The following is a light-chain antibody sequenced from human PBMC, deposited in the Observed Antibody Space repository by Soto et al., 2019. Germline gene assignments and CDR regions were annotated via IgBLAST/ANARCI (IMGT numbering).Light chain of an antibody. J-gene: IGKJ1*01. CDR1: QSVSSY. V-gene: IGKV3-11*01. CDR3: QQRSNWPPWT. Sequence: IVLTQSPSSLSLSRGERATLCCMSSQSVSSYLAWYQQKPGQAPRLLIYDASNRATGTPARFSGSGSGTDFTLTISSLEPEDFAVYYCQQRSNWPPWTFGQGTKVDI. CDR2: DAS.